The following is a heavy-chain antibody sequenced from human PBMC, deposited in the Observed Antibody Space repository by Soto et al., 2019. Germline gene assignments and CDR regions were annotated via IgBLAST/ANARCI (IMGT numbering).Heavy chain of an antibody. Sequence: SLRLSCAASGFTFSDYYMSWIRQAPGKGLEWVSYISSSSSYTNYADSVKGRFTISRDNAKNSLYLQMNSLRAEDTAVYYCARDKTANIVVVPAAILGYYYYGMDVWGQGTTVTVSS. J-gene: IGHJ6*02. CDR3: ARDKTANIVVVPAAILGYYYYGMDV. CDR1: GFTFSDYY. CDR2: ISSSSSYT. D-gene: IGHD2-2*02. V-gene: IGHV3-11*06.